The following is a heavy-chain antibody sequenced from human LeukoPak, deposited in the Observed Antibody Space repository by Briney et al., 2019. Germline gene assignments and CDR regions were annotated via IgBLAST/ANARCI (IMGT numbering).Heavy chain of an antibody. V-gene: IGHV3-48*01. Sequence: GGSLRLSCAASGFTFSSYSMNWVRQAPGKGLEWVSYISSSSSTIHYADSVKGRFTISRDNARNSLYLQMNSLRAEDTAVYYCARGFHRRLYDNSTYYSYWGQGTLVTVSS. D-gene: IGHD3-22*01. J-gene: IGHJ4*02. CDR2: ISSSSSTI. CDR3: ARGFHRRLYDNSTYYSY. CDR1: GFTFSSYS.